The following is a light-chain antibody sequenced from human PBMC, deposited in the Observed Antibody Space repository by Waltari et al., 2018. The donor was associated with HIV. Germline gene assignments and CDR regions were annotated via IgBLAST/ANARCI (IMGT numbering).Light chain of an antibody. Sequence: QSALTQPASVSGSPGQSITISCTGTSSDIGGYDYVSWYQQHPGKAPKLMIHGVSSRPSGVSNRFSGSRSGNTASLTISGLQAEDEADYYCSAYTSISTLAVFGGGTKLTVL. CDR2: GVS. V-gene: IGLV2-14*01. J-gene: IGLJ2*01. CDR1: SSDIGGYDY. CDR3: SAYTSISTLAV.